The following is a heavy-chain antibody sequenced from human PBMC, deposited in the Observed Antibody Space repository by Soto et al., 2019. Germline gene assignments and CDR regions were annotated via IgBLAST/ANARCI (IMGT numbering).Heavy chain of an antibody. V-gene: IGHV4-31*03. J-gene: IGHJ4*02. CDR2: IYYSGST. CDR3: ARDNSIAVAGFDY. D-gene: IGHD6-19*01. CDR1: GGSISSGCYY. Sequence: SETLSLTCTASGGSISSGCYYWSWIRQHPGKGLEWIGYIYYSGSTYYNPSLKSRVTISVDTSKNQFSLKLSSVTAADTAVYYCARDNSIAVAGFDYWGQGTLVTVSS.